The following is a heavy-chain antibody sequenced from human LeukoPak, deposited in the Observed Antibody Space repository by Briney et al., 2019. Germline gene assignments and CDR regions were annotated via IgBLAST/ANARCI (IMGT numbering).Heavy chain of an antibody. CDR3: ARGNTAMVPGYYYYGMDV. Sequence: KPSETLSLTCTVSGGSISSYYWSWIRQPPGKGLEWIGYIYYSGSTNYNPSLKSRVTISVDKSKNQFSLKLSSVTAADTAVYYCARGNTAMVPGYYYYGMDVWGQGTTVTVSS. CDR1: GGSISSYY. V-gene: IGHV4-59*01. D-gene: IGHD5-18*01. J-gene: IGHJ6*02. CDR2: IYYSGST.